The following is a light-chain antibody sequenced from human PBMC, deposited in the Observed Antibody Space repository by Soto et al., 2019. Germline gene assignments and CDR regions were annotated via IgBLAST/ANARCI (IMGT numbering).Light chain of an antibody. Sequence: DIQMTQSPSTLSASVGDRVTITCRASQTISTLLAWYQQRPGKAPNLLIYKASSLDSGVPSRFSGSGSGTEFTLTISSLQPDDFATYFCQQYSTYTWTFGKGTKVEVK. CDR1: QTISTL. CDR3: QQYSTYTWT. V-gene: IGKV1-5*03. J-gene: IGKJ1*01. CDR2: KAS.